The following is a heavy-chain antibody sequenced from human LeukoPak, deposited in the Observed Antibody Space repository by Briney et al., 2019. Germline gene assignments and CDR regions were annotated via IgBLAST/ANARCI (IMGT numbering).Heavy chain of an antibody. CDR3: ARDLGAGYFDY. CDR2: IKQDGSEK. J-gene: IGHJ4*02. V-gene: IGHV3-7*01. D-gene: IGHD6-19*01. CDR1: GFTFSSYW. Sequence: GGSLRLSCAASGFTFSSYWMSWVRQAPGKGLEWVANIKQDGSEKSYVDSVKGRFTISRDNAKNSLYLQMNSLRAEDTAVYYCARDLGAGYFDYWGQGTLVTVSS.